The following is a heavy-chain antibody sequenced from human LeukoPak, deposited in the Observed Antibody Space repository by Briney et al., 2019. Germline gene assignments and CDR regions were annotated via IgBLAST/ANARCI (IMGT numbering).Heavy chain of an antibody. CDR2: IYHSGST. V-gene: IGHV4-30-2*01. J-gene: IGHJ3*02. Sequence: SETLSLTCAVSGGSISSGGYSWSWIRQPPGKGLEWIGYIYHSGSTYYNPSLKSRVTISVDRSKNQFSLKLSSVTAADTAVYYCARAEVHYDYVWGSYRYNDAFDIWGQGTMVTVSS. D-gene: IGHD3-16*02. CDR1: GGSISSGGYS. CDR3: ARAEVHYDYVWGSYRYNDAFDI.